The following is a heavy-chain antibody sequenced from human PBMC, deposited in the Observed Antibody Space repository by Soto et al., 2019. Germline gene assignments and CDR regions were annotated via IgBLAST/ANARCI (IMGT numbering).Heavy chain of an antibody. J-gene: IGHJ6*02. V-gene: IGHV4-4*07. Sequence: KPSETLSLTCTVSGGSISNYYWNWVRQPAGKELEWLGRMYNTGSASYNPSLRSRVSMSIDMSRNQFSLKLTSVTAADTALYYCARERQVGPYYYYAIDVWGQGTTVAVSS. CDR1: GGSISNYY. CDR3: ARERQVGPYYYYAIDV. CDR2: MYNTGSA.